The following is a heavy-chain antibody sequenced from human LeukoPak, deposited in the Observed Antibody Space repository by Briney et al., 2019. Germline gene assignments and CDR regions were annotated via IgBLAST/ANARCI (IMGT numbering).Heavy chain of an antibody. D-gene: IGHD4-17*01. J-gene: IGHJ5*02. Sequence: PGGSLRLSCAASGFTFSSYAMSWVRQAPGKGLEWVSAISGSGGSTYYADSVKGRFTISRDNSKSTLYLQMNSLRAEDTAVYYCAKDFYGDSNGNWFDPWGQGTLVTVSS. V-gene: IGHV3-23*01. CDR2: ISGSGGST. CDR3: AKDFYGDSNGNWFDP. CDR1: GFTFSSYA.